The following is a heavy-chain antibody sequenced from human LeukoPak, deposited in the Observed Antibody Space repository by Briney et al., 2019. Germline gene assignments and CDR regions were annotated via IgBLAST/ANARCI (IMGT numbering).Heavy chain of an antibody. D-gene: IGHD3-10*01. V-gene: IGHV3-23*01. CDR1: GFTFSSYA. CDR2: ISGSGGST. CDR3: AKDPAGSGTHDRYFDY. J-gene: IGHJ4*02. Sequence: GGSLRLSCAASGFTFSSYAMSWVCQAPGKGLEWVSAISGSGGSTYYADSVKGRFTISRDNSKNTLYLQMNSLRAEDTAVYYCAKDPAGSGTHDRYFDYWGQGTLVTVSS.